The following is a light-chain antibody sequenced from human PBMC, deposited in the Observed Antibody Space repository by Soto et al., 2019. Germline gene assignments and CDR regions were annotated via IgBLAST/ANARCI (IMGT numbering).Light chain of an antibody. J-gene: IGLJ3*02. CDR1: TGDVGHYNY. CDR2: EVS. CDR3: SSYTTSRIWV. V-gene: IGLV2-14*01. Sequence: QSALTQPASVSGSPGQSITISCTGSTGDVGHYNYVSWYQQHPGKAPKLMIYEVSNRPSGVSNRFSGSKSGNTASIIISGLQAEDEADYYCSSYTTSRIWVFGGGTKLNVL.